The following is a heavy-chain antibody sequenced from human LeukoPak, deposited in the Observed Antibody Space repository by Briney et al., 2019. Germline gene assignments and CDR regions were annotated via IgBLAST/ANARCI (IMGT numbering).Heavy chain of an antibody. CDR3: ARRWNYGRNYYIDV. V-gene: IGHV4-39*01. CDR2: IYYSGST. J-gene: IGHJ6*03. CDR1: GGSISSSSYY. D-gene: IGHD1-7*01. Sequence: KPSETLSLTCTVSGGSISSSSYYWGWIREPPGKGLEWIGSIYYSGSTYYNPSLKSRVTISVDTSKNQFSLKLSSVTAADTAVYYCARRWNYGRNYYIDVWGKGATVSVSS.